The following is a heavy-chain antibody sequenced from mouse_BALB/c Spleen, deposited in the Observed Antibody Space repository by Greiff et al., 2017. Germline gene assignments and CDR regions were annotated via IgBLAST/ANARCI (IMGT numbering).Heavy chain of an antibody. Sequence: EVKLEESGGGLVQPGGSLKLSCAASGFDFSRYWMSWVRQSPGKGLEWIGEINPDSSTINYTPSLKDKFIISRDNAKNTLYLQMSKVRSEDTALYYCARRENWDWFAYWGQGTLVTVSA. CDR3: ARRENWDWFAY. D-gene: IGHD4-1*01. J-gene: IGHJ3*01. CDR2: INPDSSTI. V-gene: IGHV4-1*02. CDR1: GFDFSRYW.